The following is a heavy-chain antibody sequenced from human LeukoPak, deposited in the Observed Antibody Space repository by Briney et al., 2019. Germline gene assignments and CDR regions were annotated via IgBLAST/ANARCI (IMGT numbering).Heavy chain of an antibody. V-gene: IGHV3-53*01. CDR2: ISGGGDK. CDR3: ARGGIGSQFHYGMDV. Sequence: PGGSLRLSCAASGFTVSSNYMSWVRQAPGKGLEWVTTISGGGDKQYADHVKGRFTVSRDDSKNTLYLQMNSLRAEDTAVYYCARGGIGSQFHYGMDVWGQGTTVTVSS. CDR1: GFTVSSNY. D-gene: IGHD3-16*02. J-gene: IGHJ6*02.